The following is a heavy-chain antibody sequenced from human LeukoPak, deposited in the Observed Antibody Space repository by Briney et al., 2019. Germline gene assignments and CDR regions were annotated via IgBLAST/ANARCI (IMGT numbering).Heavy chain of an antibody. V-gene: IGHV1-2*02. CDR2: INANSGGT. CDR1: GYTFTGYY. D-gene: IGHD4-23*01. J-gene: IGHJ4*02. Sequence: ASVKVSYKASGYTFTGYYMHWVRQAPGQGLEWMGWINANSGGTDYAQKFQDRVTMTRDASISTAYMELSRLTSDDTAVYYCARDGHGGNSFDYWGQGTLVTVS. CDR3: ARDGHGGNSFDY.